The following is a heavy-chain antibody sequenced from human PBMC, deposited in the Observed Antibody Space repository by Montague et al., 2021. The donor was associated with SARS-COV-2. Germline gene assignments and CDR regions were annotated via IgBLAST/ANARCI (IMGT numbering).Heavy chain of an antibody. D-gene: IGHD3-22*01. CDR1: GGSISSSNYY. CDR2: IYDSGST. V-gene: IGHV4-39*07. Sequence: SETLSLTCTVSGGSISSSNYYWGWIRQPPGKGLEWIGSIYDSGSTYYNPSLKSRVTISVDTSKNQFSLKLNSVTAADTAVYYCARGRRMPLLVAITIGGLDIWGQGTMVTVSS. J-gene: IGHJ3*02. CDR3: ARGRRMPLLVAITIGGLDI.